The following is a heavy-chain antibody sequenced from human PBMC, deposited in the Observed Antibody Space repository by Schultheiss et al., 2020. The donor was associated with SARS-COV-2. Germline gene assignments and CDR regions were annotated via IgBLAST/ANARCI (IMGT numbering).Heavy chain of an antibody. Sequence: GGSLRLSCAASGFTFSSYGMHWVRQAPGKGLEWVSYISSSGSTTYYADSVKGRFTISRDNSKNTLYLQMNSLRAEDTTVYYCARCGLPIVVVPAAMVGWFDPWGQGTLVTVSS. V-gene: IGHV3-48*01. D-gene: IGHD2-2*01. J-gene: IGHJ5*02. CDR3: ARCGLPIVVVPAAMVGWFDP. CDR1: GFTFSSYG. CDR2: ISSSGSTT.